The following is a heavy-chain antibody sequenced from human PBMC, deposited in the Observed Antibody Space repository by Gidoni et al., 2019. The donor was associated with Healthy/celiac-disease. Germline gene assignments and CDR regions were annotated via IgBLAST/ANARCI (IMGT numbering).Heavy chain of an antibody. J-gene: IGHJ5*02. CDR3: ARLTNGSGTKMGGWFDP. CDR1: GGSISSSSYY. D-gene: IGHD3-10*01. Sequence: QLQLQESGPGLVKPSETLSLTCTVSGGSISSSSYYWGWIRQPPGKGLEWIGRIYYSGSTYYNPALKSRVNISVDTSKNQFSLKLRSVTAADTAVDYCARLTNGSGTKMGGWFDPWGQGTLVTVSS. V-gene: IGHV4-39*01. CDR2: IYYSGST.